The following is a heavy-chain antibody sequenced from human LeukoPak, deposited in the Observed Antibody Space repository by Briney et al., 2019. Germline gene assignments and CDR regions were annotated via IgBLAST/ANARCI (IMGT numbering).Heavy chain of an antibody. J-gene: IGHJ4*02. CDR3: ARRPINWIIANCYVDY. CDR2: MNPNSGDT. V-gene: IGHV1-2*02. Sequence: GASVKVSCKASVYTFTNFYIHWVRQAPGQGLEWMGWMNPNSGDTSYAREFQDRVTMTRDTSLNTAYMELSRLRSDDTAVYFCARRPINWIIANCYVDYWGQGTLVTVSS. CDR1: VYTFTNFY. D-gene: IGHD1-1*01.